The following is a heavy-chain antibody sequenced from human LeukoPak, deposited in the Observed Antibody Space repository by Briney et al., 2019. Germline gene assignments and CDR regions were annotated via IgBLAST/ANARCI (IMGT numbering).Heavy chain of an antibody. D-gene: IGHD3-10*01. CDR1: GGSISSYY. CDR3: ARTAYGSGSYYNY. Sequence: SETLSLTCTVSGGSISSYYWSWIRQPPGKGLEWIGYIYYSGSTNYNPSLKSRVTISVDTSKNQFSLKLSSVTAADTAVYYCARTAYGSGSYYNYWGQGTLVNVSA. V-gene: IGHV4-59*01. J-gene: IGHJ4*02. CDR2: IYYSGST.